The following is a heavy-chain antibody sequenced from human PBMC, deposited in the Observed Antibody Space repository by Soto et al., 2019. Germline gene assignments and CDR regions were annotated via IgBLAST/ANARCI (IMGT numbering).Heavy chain of an antibody. CDR3: ARRGRSTPLVSLAKYGMDV. D-gene: IGHD2-8*01. J-gene: IGHJ6*02. CDR1: GYSFTSYW. Sequence: GESLKISCKGSGYSFTSYWISWVRQMPGKGLEWMGRIDPTDSFTSYSPSFQGHVTISADKSISTAYLQWNSLKASDTAMYYCARRGRSTPLVSLAKYGMDVWGQGTTVTVSS. V-gene: IGHV5-10-1*01. CDR2: IDPTDSFT.